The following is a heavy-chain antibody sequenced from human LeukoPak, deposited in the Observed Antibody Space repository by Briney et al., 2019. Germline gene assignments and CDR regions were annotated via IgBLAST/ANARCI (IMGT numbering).Heavy chain of an antibody. V-gene: IGHV3-66*01. CDR1: GFTVSSNY. CDR3: ARGGGVGAIYCYYDGMDV. J-gene: IGHJ6*02. CDR2: IYSGGST. D-gene: IGHD1-26*01. Sequence: PGGSLRLSCAASGFTVSSNYMSWVRQAPGNGLEWVSVIYSGGSTYYADSVKGGFTISRDNSKNTLYLQMNSLRAEDTAVYYCARGGGVGAIYCYYDGMDVWGQGTTVTVSS.